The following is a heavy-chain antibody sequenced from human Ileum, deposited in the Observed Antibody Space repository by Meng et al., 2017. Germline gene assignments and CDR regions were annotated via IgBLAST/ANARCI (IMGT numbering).Heavy chain of an antibody. Sequence: TALKDVGPTRVKPTQTLTLTCTFSGFSLRTSGVGVGWIRQPPGKALEWLALIYWDDDKRYSPSLKSRLTITKDTSKNQVVLTMTNMDPVDTATYYCAHSKFEEWSFDYWGQGTLVTVSS. CDR3: AHSKFEEWSFDY. CDR2: IYWDDDK. CDR1: GFSLRTSGVG. V-gene: IGHV2-5*02. D-gene: IGHD3-3*01. J-gene: IGHJ4*02.